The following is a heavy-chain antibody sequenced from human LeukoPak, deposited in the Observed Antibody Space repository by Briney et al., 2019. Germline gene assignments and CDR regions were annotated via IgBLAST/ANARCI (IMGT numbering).Heavy chain of an antibody. J-gene: IGHJ4*02. CDR2: IIPIFGTA. CDR1: GGTSSSYA. V-gene: IGHV1-69*13. D-gene: IGHD3-22*01. Sequence: ASVKVSCKASGGTSSSYAISWVRQAPGQGLEWMGGIIPIFGTANYAQKFQGRVTITADESTSTAYMELSSLRSEDTAVYYCARDRDSSGYYSFDYWGQGTLVTVSS. CDR3: ARDRDSSGYYSFDY.